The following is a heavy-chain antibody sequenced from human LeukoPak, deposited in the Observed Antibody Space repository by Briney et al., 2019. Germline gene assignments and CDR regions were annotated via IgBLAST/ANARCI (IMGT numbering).Heavy chain of an antibody. V-gene: IGHV3-48*03. J-gene: IGHJ4*02. CDR3: ATDLG. Sequence: GGSLRLSCAASGFTLRSYEMNWVRQAPGKGLEWVSYISSSGSTIYYADSVTGRFTISRDNAKNTVYLQMNSLRAEDTAVYYCATDLGWGQGTLVTVSS. D-gene: IGHD4-17*01. CDR1: GFTLRSYE. CDR2: ISSSGSTI.